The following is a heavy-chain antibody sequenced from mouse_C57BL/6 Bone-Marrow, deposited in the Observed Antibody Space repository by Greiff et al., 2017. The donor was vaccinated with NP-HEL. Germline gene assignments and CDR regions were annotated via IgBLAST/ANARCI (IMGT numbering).Heavy chain of an antibody. J-gene: IGHJ4*01. CDR3: SRYLYYYGSSYAMDY. V-gene: IGHV1-82*01. CDR1: GYAFSSSW. Sequence: VQLQQSGPELVKPGASVKISCKASGYAFSSSWMNWVKQRPGKGLEWIGRIYPGDGDTNYNGKFKGKATLTADKSSSTAYMQLSSLTSEDSAVYFCSRYLYYYGSSYAMDYWGQGTSVTVSS. D-gene: IGHD1-1*01. CDR2: IYPGDGDT.